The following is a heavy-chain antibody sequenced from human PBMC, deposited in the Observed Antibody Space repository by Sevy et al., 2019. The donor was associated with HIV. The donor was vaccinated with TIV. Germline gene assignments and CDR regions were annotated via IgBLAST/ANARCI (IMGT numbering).Heavy chain of an antibody. D-gene: IGHD3-22*01. V-gene: IGHV3-23*01. J-gene: IGHJ6*03. CDR2: ISGSGTRT. CDR3: GKGGVGHYDPDEIAYYFYYYNMDV. Sequence: GGSLRLSCAVSGFSFDSYGMTWVRQAPGKGLEWVSAISGSGTRTYYADSVKGRFVISRDNSKNTLDLQMNSLRAEDKGLYYWGKGGVGHYDPDEIAYYFYYYNMDVWGKGTTVTVSS. CDR1: GFSFDSYG.